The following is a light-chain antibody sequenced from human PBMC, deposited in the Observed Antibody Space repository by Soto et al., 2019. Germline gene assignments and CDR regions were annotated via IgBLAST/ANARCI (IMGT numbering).Light chain of an antibody. CDR2: GTS. Sequence: EVVMTQSPGTLSVSPGERATLSCRASQSVNNNLAWYQQKPGQAPRLLIYGTSTRATGIPARFSGSGSGTEFTLTISSLQSEDFALYYCQQYNNWPMYTFGQGTKLEIK. CDR3: QQYNNWPMYT. J-gene: IGKJ2*01. V-gene: IGKV3-15*01. CDR1: QSVNNN.